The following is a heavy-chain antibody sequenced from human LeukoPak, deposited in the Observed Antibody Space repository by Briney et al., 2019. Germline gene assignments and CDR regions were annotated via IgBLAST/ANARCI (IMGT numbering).Heavy chain of an antibody. Sequence: GGSLRLSCEASGFAFSTYGMHWVRQAPGRGLEWVAVITYDGSNKYYADSVRGRFTISRDDSKNTLSLQMNSLRPEETAVYFCAKPPRPGGKAYSYGGVYGMDVWGQGTTVTVSS. CDR2: ITYDGSNK. V-gene: IGHV3-30*18. CDR1: GFAFSTYG. D-gene: IGHD5-18*01. CDR3: AKPPRPGGKAYSYGGVYGMDV. J-gene: IGHJ6*02.